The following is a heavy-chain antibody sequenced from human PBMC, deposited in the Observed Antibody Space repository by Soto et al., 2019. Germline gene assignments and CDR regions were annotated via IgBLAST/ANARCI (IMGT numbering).Heavy chain of an antibody. CDR3: ARDPVYYSDCSGGSCYSAGSGD. J-gene: IGHJ4*02. CDR2: IYYSGST. Sequence: SQTLSLTCTVSGGSISSGGYYWSWIRQHPGKGLEWIGYIYYSGSTYYNPSLKSRVTISVDTSKNQFSLKLSSVTAADTAVYYCARDPVYYSDCSGGSCYSAGSGDWGQGTLVTVSS. V-gene: IGHV4-31*03. CDR1: GGSISSGGYY. D-gene: IGHD2-15*01.